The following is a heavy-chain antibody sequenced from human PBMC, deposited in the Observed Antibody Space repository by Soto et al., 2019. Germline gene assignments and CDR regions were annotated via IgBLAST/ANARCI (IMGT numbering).Heavy chain of an antibody. D-gene: IGHD2-2*01. CDR2: INAGNGNT. Sequence: GASVKVSCKASGYTFTSYAMHWVRQAPGQRLEWMGWINAGNGNTKYSQKFQGGVTITRDTSASTAYMELSSLRSEDTAVYYCARDRGSGIVVVPAASYGMDAWGQGTTVTVSS. CDR1: GYTFTSYA. J-gene: IGHJ6*02. V-gene: IGHV1-3*01. CDR3: ARDRGSGIVVVPAASYGMDA.